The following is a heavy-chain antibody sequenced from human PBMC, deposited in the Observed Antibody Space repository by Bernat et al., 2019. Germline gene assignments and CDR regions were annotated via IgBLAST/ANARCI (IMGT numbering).Heavy chain of an antibody. J-gene: IGHJ6*02. CDR2: IRGGGDT. V-gene: IGHV3-23*01. CDR3: AKGNYDILTGYYSYYYYALDV. CDR1: GFSFRDYA. D-gene: IGHD3-9*01. Sequence: EVQVLESGGGLVQPGGSLRLSCAASGFSFRDYAMSWVRQAPGKGLEWVSSIRGGGDTYYANSVKGRFTISRDNSKNTLYLQMSGLGAEDTAVYYCAKGNYDILTGYYSYYYYALDVWGQGTTVTVSS.